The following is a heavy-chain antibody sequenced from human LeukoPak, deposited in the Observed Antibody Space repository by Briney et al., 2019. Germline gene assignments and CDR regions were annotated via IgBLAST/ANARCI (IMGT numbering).Heavy chain of an antibody. J-gene: IGHJ4*02. V-gene: IGHV3-30*18. CDR3: AKDMRGRRYFDWSYSPPYFDY. CDR2: ISYDGSNK. D-gene: IGHD3-9*01. Sequence: GGSLRLSCAASGFTFSSYGMHWVRQAPGKGLEWVAVISYDGSNKYYADSVKGRFTISRDNSKNTLYLQMNSLRAEDTAVYYCAKDMRGRRYFDWSYSPPYFDYWGQGTLVTVSS. CDR1: GFTFSSYG.